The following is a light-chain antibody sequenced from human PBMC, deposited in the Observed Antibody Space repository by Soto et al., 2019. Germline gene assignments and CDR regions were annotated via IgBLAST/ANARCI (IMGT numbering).Light chain of an antibody. CDR2: GAS. Sequence: EIVLTQSPGTLSLSPGERATLSCRASQSVSSSYLAWYQQKPGQAPRLLIYGASSRATGIPDRFSGSGSGTDFTLNLSRLEPEDFAVYYCQQHGSSPPLTFGGGTKVEIK. V-gene: IGKV3-20*01. J-gene: IGKJ4*01. CDR3: QQHGSSPPLT. CDR1: QSVSSSY.